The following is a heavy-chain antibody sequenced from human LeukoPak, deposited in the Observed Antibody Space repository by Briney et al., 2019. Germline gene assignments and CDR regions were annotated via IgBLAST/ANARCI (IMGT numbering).Heavy chain of an antibody. V-gene: IGHV4-34*01. J-gene: IGHJ4*02. CDR3: ARGGNDIDWMKVAPDY. D-gene: IGHD3-9*01. CDR1: GGSCSGYY. Sequence: PSETLSLTCGVYGGSCSGYYYNGIRQSPGKGLEWIAEINHLGSTNYNPSLKSRVAISIDTSKNQFSLNLISVTAADTAVYYCARGGNDIDWMKVAPDYWGQGTLVTVSS. CDR2: INHLGST.